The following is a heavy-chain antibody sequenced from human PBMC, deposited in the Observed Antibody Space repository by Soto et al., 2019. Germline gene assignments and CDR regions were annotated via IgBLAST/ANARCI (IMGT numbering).Heavy chain of an antibody. D-gene: IGHD6-19*01. V-gene: IGHV1-2*04. Sequence: GSVKVSCQASIYSFTVCYMHWVRQAPGQGLEWMGWINPNSGDTNYTQKFQGWVTMTRDTSISTAYMVLSRLRSDDTAVYYCATSRISIAVAGETEYYFDYWGQGTLVTVPS. J-gene: IGHJ4*02. CDR3: ATSRISIAVAGETEYYFDY. CDR2: INPNSGDT. CDR1: IYSFTVCY.